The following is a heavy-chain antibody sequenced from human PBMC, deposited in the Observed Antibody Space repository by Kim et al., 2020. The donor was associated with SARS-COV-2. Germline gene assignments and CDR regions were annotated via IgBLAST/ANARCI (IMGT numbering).Heavy chain of an antibody. V-gene: IGHV1-69*01. D-gene: IGHD1-26*01. Sequence: AQKFQGRVTITADESTSTAYMELSSLRSEDTAVYYCARVASSGSYFLLDYWGQGTLVTVSS. CDR3: ARVASSGSYFLLDY. J-gene: IGHJ4*02.